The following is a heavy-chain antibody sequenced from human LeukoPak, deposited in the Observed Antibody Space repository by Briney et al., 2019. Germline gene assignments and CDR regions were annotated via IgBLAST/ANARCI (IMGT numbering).Heavy chain of an antibody. D-gene: IGHD3-3*01. V-gene: IGHV3-23*01. CDR3: AKDQGRITIFGVVTELDY. J-gene: IGHJ4*02. Sequence: GGSLRLSCAASGFTFSSYAMSWVRQAPGKGLEWVSAISGSGGSTYYADSVKGRFTISRDNSKNTLYLQMNSLRAEDTGVYYCAKDQGRITIFGVVTELDYWGQGTLVTVSS. CDR1: GFTFSSYA. CDR2: ISGSGGST.